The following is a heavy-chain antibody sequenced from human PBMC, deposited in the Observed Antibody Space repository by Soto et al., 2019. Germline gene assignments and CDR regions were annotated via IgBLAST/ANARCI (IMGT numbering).Heavy chain of an antibody. CDR3: ARGLTMVRGWNFDY. Sequence: SETLSLTCAVYGGSFSGYYWSWIRQPPGKGLEWIGEINHSGSTNYNPSLKSRVTISVDTSKNQFSLKLSSVTAADTAVYYCARGLTMVRGWNFDYWGQGTLVTVSS. CDR1: GGSFSGYY. CDR2: INHSGST. J-gene: IGHJ4*02. D-gene: IGHD3-10*01. V-gene: IGHV4-34*01.